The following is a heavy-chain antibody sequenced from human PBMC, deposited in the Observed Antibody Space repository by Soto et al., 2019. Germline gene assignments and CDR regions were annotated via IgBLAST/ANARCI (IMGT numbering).Heavy chain of an antibody. CDR1: GFTFSSYS. J-gene: IGHJ4*02. V-gene: IGHV3-21*01. D-gene: IGHD6-13*01. Sequence: EVQLVESGGGLVKPGGSLRLSCAASGFTFSSYSMNWVRQAPGKGLEWVSSISSSSSYIYYADSVKGRFTISRDNAKNSLYLQMNSLRAEDTAVYYCARDDEGLFSGYSSSWYVYWGQGTLVTVSS. CDR2: ISSSSSYI. CDR3: ARDDEGLFSGYSSSWYVY.